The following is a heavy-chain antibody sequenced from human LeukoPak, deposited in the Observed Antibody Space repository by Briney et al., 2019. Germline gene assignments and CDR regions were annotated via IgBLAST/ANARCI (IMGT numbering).Heavy chain of an antibody. CDR2: ISYDGSNK. J-gene: IGHJ4*02. CDR3: ARDSSSSWYAVFDY. CDR1: GFTFSSYA. V-gene: IGHV3-30*04. D-gene: IGHD6-13*01. Sequence: PGGSLRLSCAASGFTFSSYAMHWVRQAPGKGLEWVAVISYDGSNKYYADSVKGRFTISRDNFKNTLYLQMNSLRAEDTAVYYCARDSSSSWYAVFDYWGQGTLVTVSS.